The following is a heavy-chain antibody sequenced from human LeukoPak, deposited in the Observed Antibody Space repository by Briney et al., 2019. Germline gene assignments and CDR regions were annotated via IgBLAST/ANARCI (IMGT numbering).Heavy chain of an antibody. CDR2: IYYSGST. V-gene: IGHV4-39*07. D-gene: IGHD6-19*01. Sequence: SETLSLTCTVSGGSISSSSYYWGWIRQPPGKGLEWIGSIYYSGSTYYNPSLKSRVTISVDTSKNQFSLKLSSVTAADTAVYYCAGDERAYSSGWYDWFDPWGQGTLVTVSS. J-gene: IGHJ5*02. CDR3: AGDERAYSSGWYDWFDP. CDR1: GGSISSSSYY.